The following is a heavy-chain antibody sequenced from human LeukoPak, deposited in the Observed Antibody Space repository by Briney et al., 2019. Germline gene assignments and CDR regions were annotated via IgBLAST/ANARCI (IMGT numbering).Heavy chain of an antibody. V-gene: IGHV1-24*01. CDR1: GYTLTELS. CDR2: FDPEDGET. D-gene: IGHD4-17*01. J-gene: IGHJ6*02. Sequence: GASVKVSCKVSGYTLTELSMHWVRQAPGKGLEWMGGFDPEDGETIYAQKFQGRVTMTEDTSTDTAYMELSSLRSEDTAVYYCATAVTTNYYYGMDVWGQGTTVTVSS. CDR3: ATAVTTNYYYGMDV.